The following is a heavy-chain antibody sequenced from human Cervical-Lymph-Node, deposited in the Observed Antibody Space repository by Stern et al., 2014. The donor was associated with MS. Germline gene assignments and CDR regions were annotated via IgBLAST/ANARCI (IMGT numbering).Heavy chain of an antibody. J-gene: IGHJ5*02. Sequence: VQLVQSVADVKTPGSSVRVSCKASGDISWLRQAPGQGLDYMGGIIRPVGTAHYTQRFQGRLTITADKSTNTTYMELSSLRSDDTAIYYCATGAGDNWFDPWGQGTLVSVSS. CDR3: ATGAGDNWFDP. D-gene: IGHD3-10*01. CDR2: IIRPVGTA. CDR1: GD. V-gene: IGHV1-69*06.